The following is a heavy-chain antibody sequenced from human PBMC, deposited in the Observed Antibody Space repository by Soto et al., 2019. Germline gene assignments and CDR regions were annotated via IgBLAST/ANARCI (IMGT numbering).Heavy chain of an antibody. CDR2: ISWNSEDT. CDR1: GFNFEDYG. J-gene: IGHJ4*02. Sequence: EVQLVESGGGLVQPGRSLRLSCSDSGFNFEDYGMHWVRQAPGKGLEWVSSISWNSEDTGYADSVRGRFTTSRDNAKNSLYLEMNSLRPEDTALYFCGKGIPPEQWGQGTQVTVSS. D-gene: IGHD2-21*01. CDR3: GKGIPPEQ. V-gene: IGHV3-9*01.